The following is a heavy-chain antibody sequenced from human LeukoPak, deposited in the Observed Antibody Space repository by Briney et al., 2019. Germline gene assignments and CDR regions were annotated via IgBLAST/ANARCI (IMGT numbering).Heavy chain of an antibody. D-gene: IGHD6-19*01. CDR2: INPNSGGT. V-gene: IGHV1-2*04. J-gene: IGHJ4*02. Sequence: ASVKVSCKASGYTFTGYYMHWVRQAPGQGLEWMGWINPNSGGTNYAQKFQGWVTMTRDTSISTAYMELSRLRSDDTAVYYCARGLMSDSSRDYWGQGTLVTVSS. CDR1: GYTFTGYY. CDR3: ARGLMSDSSRDY.